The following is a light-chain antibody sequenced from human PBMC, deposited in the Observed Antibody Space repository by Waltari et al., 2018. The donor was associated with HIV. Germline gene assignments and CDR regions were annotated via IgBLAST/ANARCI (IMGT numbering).Light chain of an antibody. Sequence: DIQLTQSPSSLSASLGDKVVITCRASQRISTVVNWNPQKPGRAPNLLIYAASTLQSGVPSRFSGGASGTDFTLTISGLQVEDFATYYCQQSFSRVTFGPGTKVYV. CDR1: QRISTV. CDR3: QQSFSRVT. J-gene: IGKJ3*01. V-gene: IGKV1-39*01. CDR2: AAS.